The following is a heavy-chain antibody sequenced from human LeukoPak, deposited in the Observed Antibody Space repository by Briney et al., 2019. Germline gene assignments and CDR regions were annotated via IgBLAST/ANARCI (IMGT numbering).Heavy chain of an antibody. Sequence: GGSLRLSCAASGFTFSSYSMNWVRQAPGKGLEWVSYISSSSSTIYYADSVKGRFTISRDNAKNSLYLQMNSLRAEDTAVYYCARDGGHYYDSSGYFDYWGQGTLVTVSS. CDR1: GFTFSSYS. V-gene: IGHV3-48*01. J-gene: IGHJ4*02. D-gene: IGHD3-22*01. CDR2: ISSSSSTI. CDR3: ARDGGHYYDSSGYFDY.